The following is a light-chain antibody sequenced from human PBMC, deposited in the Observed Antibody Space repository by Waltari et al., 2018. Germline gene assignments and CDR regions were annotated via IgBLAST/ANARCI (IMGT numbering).Light chain of an antibody. CDR2: KAS. CDR1: ESISSW. J-gene: IGKJ1*01. V-gene: IGKV1-5*03. Sequence: DIQMTQSPSTLSASVGDRVTITCRASESISSWLAWYQQKPGKAPKLLINKASRLESGVPARFSGSGSGTEFTLTISSLQPDDFAIYYCLHYNNYPWTFGQGTKVEIK. CDR3: LHYNNYPWT.